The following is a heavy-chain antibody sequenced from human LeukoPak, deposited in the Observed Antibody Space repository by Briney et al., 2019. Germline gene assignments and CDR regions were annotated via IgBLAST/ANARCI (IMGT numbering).Heavy chain of an antibody. CDR1: GFSLSTSGMR. D-gene: IGHD1-1*01. CDR3: ARTPNFYYYMDV. J-gene: IGHJ6*03. V-gene: IGHV2-70*04. Sequence: SGPTLVKPTQTPTLTCTFSGFSLSTSGMRVNWIRQPPGKALEWLARIDWDDDKFYSTSLKTRLTISKDTSKNQVVLTMTNMDPVDTATYYCARTPNFYYYMDVWGKGTTVTVSS. CDR2: IDWDDDK.